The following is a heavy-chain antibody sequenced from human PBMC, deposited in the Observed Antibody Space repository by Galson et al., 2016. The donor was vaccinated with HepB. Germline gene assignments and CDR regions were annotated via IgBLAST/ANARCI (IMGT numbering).Heavy chain of an antibody. CDR2: ISSSSRTI. V-gene: IGHV3-48*01. CDR1: GFTFSSYN. CDR3: ARDETGGWSFDW. Sequence: SLRLSCAASGFTFSSYNVEWVRQAPGKGLEWVSYISSSSRTIYYADSVKGRFTISRDNAENSLYLQMNGLRAEDTAVHYCARDETGGWSFDWWGQGTLVTVSS. D-gene: IGHD6-19*01. J-gene: IGHJ4*02.